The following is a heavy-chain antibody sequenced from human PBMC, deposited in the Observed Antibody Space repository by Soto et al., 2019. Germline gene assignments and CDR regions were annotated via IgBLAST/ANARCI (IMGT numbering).Heavy chain of an antibody. Sequence: SVKVSCKASGGTFSSYAISWVRQAPGQGLEWMGGIIPIFGTANYAQKFQSRVTITTDESTSTAYMELSSLRSEDTAVYYCARDVVVPAATTLDYWGQGTLVTVSS. CDR2: IIPIFGTA. D-gene: IGHD2-2*01. J-gene: IGHJ4*02. CDR3: ARDVVVPAATTLDY. V-gene: IGHV1-69*05. CDR1: GGTFSSYA.